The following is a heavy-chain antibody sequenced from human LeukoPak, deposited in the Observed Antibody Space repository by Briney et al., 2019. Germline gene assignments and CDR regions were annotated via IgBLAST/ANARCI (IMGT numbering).Heavy chain of an antibody. V-gene: IGHV3-21*04. CDR3: AKGADILTGYHISAPFDI. CDR1: GFTFSTYS. D-gene: IGHD3-9*01. CDR2: ISSRSTYI. Sequence: GGSLRLSCAASGFTFSTYSMNWVRQAPGKGLEWVSSISSRSTYIFYADSVKGRFTISRDNSKNTLYLQMNSLRAEDTAVYYCAKGADILTGYHISAPFDIWGQGTMVTVSS. J-gene: IGHJ3*02.